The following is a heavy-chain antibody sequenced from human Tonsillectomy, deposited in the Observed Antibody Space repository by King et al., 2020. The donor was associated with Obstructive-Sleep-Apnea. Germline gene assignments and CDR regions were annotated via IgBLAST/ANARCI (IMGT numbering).Heavy chain of an antibody. CDR2: ILPNSGAT. CDR3: AGELSAYDSTSPAY. V-gene: IGHV1-2*02. J-gene: IGHJ4*02. CDR1: GYTFTGYY. Sequence: QLVQSGAEVKKPGASVKVSCKASGYTFTGYYIHWVRQAPGQGLEWMGWILPNSGATTYAQKVQVRVTMTRDTSISTAYMDLSRLRSDDTAIYYCAGELSAYDSTSPAYWGQGTLVTVSS. D-gene: IGHD3-10*01.